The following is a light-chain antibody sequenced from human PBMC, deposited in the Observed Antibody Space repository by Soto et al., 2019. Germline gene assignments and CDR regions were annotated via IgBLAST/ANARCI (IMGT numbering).Light chain of an antibody. Sequence: EIVLTQSPATLYLSPGERATLSCRASQSVSSYLAWYQQKPGQAPRLLIYDASNRATGIPARFSGSGSGTDFTLTISSLEPEDFAVYYCQQRSSWPLTFGQGTRLEIK. CDR1: QSVSSY. J-gene: IGKJ5*01. CDR2: DAS. CDR3: QQRSSWPLT. V-gene: IGKV3-11*01.